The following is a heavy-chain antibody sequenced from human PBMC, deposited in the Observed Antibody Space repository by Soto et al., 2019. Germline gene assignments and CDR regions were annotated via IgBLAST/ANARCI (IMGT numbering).Heavy chain of an antibody. J-gene: IGHJ6*02. V-gene: IGHV3-33*01. D-gene: IGHD6-19*01. CDR1: GFTFNSYG. CDR2: IWYDGNTK. CDR3: ARPLVAPVAGPYYYGMDV. Sequence: GGSLRLSCVASGFTFNSYGFNWVRQAPGKGLEWVAVIWYDGNTKYYADSVRGRFTISRDNLRNTLYLQMNSLTAEDTAVYYCARPLVAPVAGPYYYGMDVWGQGTTVTVSS.